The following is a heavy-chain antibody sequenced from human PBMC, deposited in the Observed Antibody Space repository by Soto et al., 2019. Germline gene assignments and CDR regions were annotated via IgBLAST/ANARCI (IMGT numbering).Heavy chain of an antibody. CDR1: GFTFSSYA. Sequence: EVQLLESGGGLVQPGGSLRLSCAASGFTFSSYAMSWVRQAPGKGLEWVSAISGSGGSTYYADSVKGRFTISRDNSKNTLYLQMISLRAEDTAVYYCARGSSAIFGVVTTDPHYYYYYGMDVWGQGTTVTVSS. D-gene: IGHD3-3*01. J-gene: IGHJ6*02. CDR3: ARGSSAIFGVVTTDPHYYYYYGMDV. V-gene: IGHV3-23*01. CDR2: ISGSGGST.